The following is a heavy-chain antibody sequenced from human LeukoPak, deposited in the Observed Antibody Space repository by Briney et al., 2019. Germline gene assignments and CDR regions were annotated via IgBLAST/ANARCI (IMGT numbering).Heavy chain of an antibody. CDR3: ARDRYYYDTSGYHYAGYFDY. J-gene: IGHJ4*02. CDR1: GGSISSGDCY. V-gene: IGHV4-30-4*01. D-gene: IGHD3-22*01. Sequence: KTSETLSLTCTVSGGSISSGDCYWSWIRQTPEKGLEWIGYISYRGSTSYNPSLKSRVTISGDTSKNQFSLKLSSVTAADTAVYYCARDRYYYDTSGYHYAGYFDYWGQGTLVTVSS. CDR2: ISYRGST.